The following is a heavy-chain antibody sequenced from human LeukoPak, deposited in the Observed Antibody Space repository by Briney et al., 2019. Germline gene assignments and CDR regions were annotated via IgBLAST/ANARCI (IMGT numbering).Heavy chain of an antibody. CDR2: IIPIFGTA. Sequence: SVKVSCKASGGTFSSYAISWVRQAPGQGLEWMGRIIPIFGTANYAQKFQGRVTITTDESTSTAYTELSSLRSEDTAVYYCARALNYYDSSGNPFDIWGQGTMVTVSS. J-gene: IGHJ3*02. D-gene: IGHD3-22*01. V-gene: IGHV1-69*05. CDR3: ARALNYYDSSGNPFDI. CDR1: GGTFSSYA.